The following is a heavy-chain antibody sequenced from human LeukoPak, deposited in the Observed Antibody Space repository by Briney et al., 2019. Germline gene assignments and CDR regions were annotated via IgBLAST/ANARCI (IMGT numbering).Heavy chain of an antibody. V-gene: IGHV1-8*03. CDR2: MNPNNGDS. J-gene: IGHJ4*02. Sequence: ASVRVSCKASGYTFTNYHINWVRQAFGQRLEWMGWMNPNNGDSGYAKNIQASVTITTETSISTAYMELRMLRSYDTAVYFFARTTSMTASCYDYWGQGTLVTVSS. D-gene: IGHD4-17*01. CDR1: GYTFTNYH. CDR3: ARTTSMTASCYDY.